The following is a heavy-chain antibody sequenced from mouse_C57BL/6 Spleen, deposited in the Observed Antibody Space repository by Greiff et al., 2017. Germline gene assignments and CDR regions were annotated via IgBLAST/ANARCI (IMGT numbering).Heavy chain of an antibody. J-gene: IGHJ2*01. Sequence: EVKLMESGEGLVKPGGSLKLSCAASGFTFSSYAMSWVRQTPEKRLEWVAYISSGGDYIYYADTVKGRFTISRDNARNTLYLQMSSRKSEDTAMYYCTRVDGYYFDYWGQGTTLTVSS. CDR1: GFTFSSYA. D-gene: IGHD2-3*01. V-gene: IGHV5-9-1*02. CDR3: TRVDGYYFDY. CDR2: ISSGGDYI.